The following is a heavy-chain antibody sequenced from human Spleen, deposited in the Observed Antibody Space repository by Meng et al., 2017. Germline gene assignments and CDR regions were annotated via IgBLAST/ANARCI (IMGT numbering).Heavy chain of an antibody. CDR1: GGTLSSYP. V-gene: IGHV1-69*08. Sequence: QVQLAPSGAEVKKPGSSLKVSCKASGGTLSSYPIAWVRQAPGQGLEWMGRIVPILDRPNYAENFQDRVTITADKSTNTAYMELSSLRSDDTAIYYCARDRGHYLESWGQGTLVTVSS. CDR3: ARDRGHYLES. CDR2: IVPILDRP. J-gene: IGHJ4*02. D-gene: IGHD6-25*01.